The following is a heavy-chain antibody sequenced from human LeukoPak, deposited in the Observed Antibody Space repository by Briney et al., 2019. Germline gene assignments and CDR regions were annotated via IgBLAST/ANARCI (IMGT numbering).Heavy chain of an antibody. CDR3: ARDRDHLEPLHWFDP. Sequence: AAVTVSCMASGYTFTSYGISWVRQAPGQGLEWMGWISAYNGNTNYAQKLQGRVTITTDTSTSTAYMELRSLRSDDTAVYYCARDRDHLEPLHWFDPWGQGTLVTVSS. J-gene: IGHJ5*02. V-gene: IGHV1-18*04. CDR1: GYTFTSYG. D-gene: IGHD3-3*01. CDR2: ISAYNGNT.